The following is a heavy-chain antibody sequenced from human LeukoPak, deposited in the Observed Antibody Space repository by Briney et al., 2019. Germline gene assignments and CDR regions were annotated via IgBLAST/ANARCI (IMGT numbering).Heavy chain of an antibody. CDR1: GFTVSSYY. D-gene: IGHD3-10*01. CDR2: IYSGGTT. J-gene: IGHJ2*01. CDR3: AIDFYGSGSHRYFDL. V-gene: IGHV3-53*01. Sequence: GGSLRLSCAASGFTVSSYYMSWVRQAPGKGLEWVSVIYSGGTTHYADSVRGRFTSSRDNSKNTLYLQMNSLRAEDTAVYYCAIDFYGSGSHRYFDLWGRGTLVTVSS.